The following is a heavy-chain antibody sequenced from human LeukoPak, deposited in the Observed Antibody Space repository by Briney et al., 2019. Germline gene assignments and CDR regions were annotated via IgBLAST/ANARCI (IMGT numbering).Heavy chain of an antibody. CDR1: GGSISSHY. CDR3: ARVVTIFGVVTHDAFDI. J-gene: IGHJ3*02. CDR2: IYYSGST. Sequence: SETLSLTCTVSGGSISSHYWSWIRQPPGKELEWIGYIYYSGSTNYNPSLKSRVTISVDTSKNQFSLKLSSVTAADTAVYYCARVVTIFGVVTHDAFDIWGQGTMVTVSS. V-gene: IGHV4-59*11. D-gene: IGHD3-3*01.